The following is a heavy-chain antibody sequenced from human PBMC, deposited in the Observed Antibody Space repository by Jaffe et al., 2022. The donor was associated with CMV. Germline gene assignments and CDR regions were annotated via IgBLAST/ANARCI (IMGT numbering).Heavy chain of an antibody. V-gene: IGHV1-46*01. CDR2: INPSGGST. CDR3: ARARRDIVVVPAAIQNWFDP. CDR1: GYTFTSYY. D-gene: IGHD2-2*01. J-gene: IGHJ5*02. Sequence: QVQLVQSGAEVKKPGASVKVSCKASGYTFTSYYMHWVRQAPGQGLEWMGIINPSGGSTSYAQKFQGRVTMTRDTSTSTVYMELSSLRSEDTAVYYCARARRDIVVVPAAIQNWFDPWGQGTLVTVSS.